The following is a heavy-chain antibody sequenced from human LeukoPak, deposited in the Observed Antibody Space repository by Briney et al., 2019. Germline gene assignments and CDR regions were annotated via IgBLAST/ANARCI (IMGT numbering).Heavy chain of an antibody. D-gene: IGHD1-26*01. CDR1: ELAFSKYP. CDR2: MSGSGGAGT. J-gene: IGHJ6*02. CDR3: VKDRGGSPFYGMDV. V-gene: IGHV3-23*01. Sequence: GGPLRLPVPGSELAFSKYPMTWVGQPPGRGLDGVSIMSGSGGAGTYYADSVKGRFTVSRDNSRNTLYLPMNSLRAEDTAVYYCVKDRGGSPFYGMDVWGQGTTVTVSS.